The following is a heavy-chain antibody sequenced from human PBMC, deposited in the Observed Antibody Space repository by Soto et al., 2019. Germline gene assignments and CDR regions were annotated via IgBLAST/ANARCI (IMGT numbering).Heavy chain of an antibody. CDR3: ARSNCTDGICYTEVIPS. CDR2: INAKNGGT. V-gene: IGHV1-2*02. D-gene: IGHD2-8*01. Sequence: ASVKVSCKASSFTFIDFYIHWLRQAPGQGLEWMGWINAKNGGTRYAEKFQDRVTLTRDRSVRTAYLELQRLRSDDTAVYYCARSNCTDGICYTEVIPSWGQGTLVTVSS. CDR1: SFTFIDFY. J-gene: IGHJ4*02.